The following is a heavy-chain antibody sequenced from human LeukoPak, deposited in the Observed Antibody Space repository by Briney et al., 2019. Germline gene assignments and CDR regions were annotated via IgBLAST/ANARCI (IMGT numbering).Heavy chain of an antibody. J-gene: IGHJ6*04. D-gene: IGHD3-10*02. V-gene: IGHV3-30*18. CDR3: AELGITMIGGV. Sequence: PGGSLRLSCAASGFTFSDYYMSWIRQAPGKGLEWVAVISYDGSNKYYADSVKGRFTISRDNSKNTLYPQMNSLRAEDTAVYYCAELGITMIGGVWGKGTTVTISS. CDR2: ISYDGSNK. CDR1: GFTFSDYY.